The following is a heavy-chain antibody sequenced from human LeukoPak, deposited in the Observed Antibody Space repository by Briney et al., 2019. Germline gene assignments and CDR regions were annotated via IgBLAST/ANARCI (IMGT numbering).Heavy chain of an antibody. V-gene: IGHV3-30*18. CDR1: GFTLSSYG. D-gene: IGHD3-22*01. CDR2: VSYDGSNK. J-gene: IGHJ3*02. Sequence: GTSLRLSCAASGFTLSSYGMHWVRQAPGKGLEWVAVVSYDGSNKYYADSVKGRFTISRDDSKNTLYLQMNSLRAEDTAVYYCAKIFDYYDSSGYQDAFDIWGQGTMVTVSS. CDR3: AKIFDYYDSSGYQDAFDI.